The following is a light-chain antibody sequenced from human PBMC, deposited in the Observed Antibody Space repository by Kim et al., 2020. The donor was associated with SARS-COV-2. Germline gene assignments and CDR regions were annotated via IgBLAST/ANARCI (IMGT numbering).Light chain of an antibody. V-gene: IGLV3-19*01. Sequence: ALGQTVRITCQGDSLRSYYASWYQQKPGQAPVLVIYGKNNRPSGIPDRFSGSSSGNTASLTITGAQAEDEADYSCNSRDSSGNFVVFGGGTQLTVL. J-gene: IGLJ2*01. CDR1: SLRSYY. CDR2: GKN. CDR3: NSRDSSGNFVV.